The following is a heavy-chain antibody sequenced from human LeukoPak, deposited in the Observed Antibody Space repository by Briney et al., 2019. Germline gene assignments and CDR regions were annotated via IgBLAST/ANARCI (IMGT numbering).Heavy chain of an antibody. J-gene: IGHJ3*02. CDR2: IIPIFGTA. D-gene: IGHD1-26*01. CDR3: ARPIVGATPDAFDI. CDR1: GGTFSSYA. Sequence: GASVKVSCTASGGTFSSYAISWVRQAPGQGLEWMGGIIPIFGTANYAQKFQGRDTITTDESTSTAYMELSSLRSEDTAVYYCARPIVGATPDAFDIWGQGTMVTVSS. V-gene: IGHV1-69*05.